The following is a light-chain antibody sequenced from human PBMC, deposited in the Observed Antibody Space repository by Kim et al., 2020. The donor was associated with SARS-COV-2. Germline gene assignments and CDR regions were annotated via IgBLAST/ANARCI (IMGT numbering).Light chain of an antibody. Sequence: VARGQTARITCGGNNIGSKNVPWYQQKPGQAPVPVIYRDSNRPSGIPERFSGSNSGNTATLTISRAQAGDEADYYCQVWDSSTAWVFGGGTKVTVL. CDR2: RDS. CDR3: QVWDSSTAWV. J-gene: IGLJ3*02. V-gene: IGLV3-9*01. CDR1: NIGSKN.